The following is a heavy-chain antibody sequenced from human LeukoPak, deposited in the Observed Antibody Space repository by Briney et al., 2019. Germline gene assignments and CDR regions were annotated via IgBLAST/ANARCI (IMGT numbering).Heavy chain of an antibody. CDR2: ISSSSSYI. V-gene: IGHV3-21*01. J-gene: IGHJ6*02. Sequence: PGGSLRLSCAASGFTFSSYSMNWVRQAPGKGLEWVSSISSSSSYIYYADSVKGRFTISRDNAKNSLYLQMNSLRAEDTAVYYCARDRDGFGELLPYYYYYGMDVWGQGTTVTVSS. CDR1: GFTFSSYS. CDR3: ARDRDGFGELLPYYYYYGMDV. D-gene: IGHD3-10*01.